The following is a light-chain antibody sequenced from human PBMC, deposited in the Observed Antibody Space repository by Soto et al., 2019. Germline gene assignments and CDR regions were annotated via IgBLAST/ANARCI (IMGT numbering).Light chain of an antibody. CDR1: SGHSSYI. J-gene: IGLJ3*02. Sequence: VLTQSSSASASLGSSVKLTCTLSSGHSSYIIAWHQQQPGKAPRYLMKLEGSGSYNKGSGVPDRFSGSSSGADRYLTISNLQFEDEADYYCETWDSNSWVFGGGTKVTVL. V-gene: IGLV4-60*02. CDR3: ETWDSNSWV. CDR2: LEGSGSY.